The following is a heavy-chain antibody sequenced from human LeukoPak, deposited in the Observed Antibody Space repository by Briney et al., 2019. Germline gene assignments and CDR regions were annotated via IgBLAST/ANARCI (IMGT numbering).Heavy chain of an antibody. D-gene: IGHD2/OR15-2a*01. CDR3: ANVRYKYGKDY. Sequence: PGGSLRLSRAASGFTFSSYAMSWVRQAPGKGLEWVSGINGNADSTYYADSVKGRFTISRDNSKNTLYLQMNSLRAEDTAVYYCANVRYKYGKDYWGQGTLVTVSS. V-gene: IGHV3-23*01. CDR2: INGNADST. CDR1: GFTFSSYA. J-gene: IGHJ4*02.